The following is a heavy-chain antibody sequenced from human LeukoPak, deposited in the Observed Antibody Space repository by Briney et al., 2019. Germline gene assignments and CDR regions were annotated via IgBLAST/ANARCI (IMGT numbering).Heavy chain of an antibody. J-gene: IGHJ4*02. V-gene: IGHV1-8*01. CDR2: VNPNSGHT. CDR1: GYTFTSYD. Sequence: ASVKVSCKASGYTFTSYDINWVRQATGQGLEWMGWVNPNSGHTGFAQKFQGRVSMTTNTSISTAYMGVRSLKSEDTAVYYCARGAPGSSCSGGSCPYLDFWGQGTLVSVSS. CDR3: ARGAPGSSCSGGSCPYLDF. D-gene: IGHD2-15*01.